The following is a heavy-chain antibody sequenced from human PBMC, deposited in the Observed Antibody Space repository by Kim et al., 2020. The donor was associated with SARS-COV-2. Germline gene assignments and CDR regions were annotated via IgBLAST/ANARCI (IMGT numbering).Heavy chain of an antibody. V-gene: IGHV1-18*04. Sequence: ASVKVSCKASGYTFTKYGINWVRQVPGQGLEWMGWISHYNGETDYAQKVQGRVTMTTDISTETGYLELRSLRSDDTAIYYCARDLEADASRAGRLGSWGQETLVTASS. CDR1: GYTFTKYG. CDR2: ISHYNGET. J-gene: IGHJ5*02. CDR3: ARDLEADASRAGRLGS. D-gene: IGHD1-26*01.